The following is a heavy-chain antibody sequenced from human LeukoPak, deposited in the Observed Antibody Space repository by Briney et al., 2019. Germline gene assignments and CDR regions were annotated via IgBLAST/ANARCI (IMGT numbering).Heavy chain of an antibody. V-gene: IGHV3-33*06. CDR3: AKVSGPYYDSSGYYGYFDY. J-gene: IGHJ4*02. CDR2: IWYDGSNK. D-gene: IGHD3-22*01. CDR1: GFTFSSYG. Sequence: PGRSLRLSCAASGFTFSSYGMHWVRQAPGKGLEWVAVIWYDGSNKYYADSVKGRFTISRDNSKNMLYLQMNSLRAEDTAVYYCAKVSGPYYDSSGYYGYFDYWGQGTLVTVSS.